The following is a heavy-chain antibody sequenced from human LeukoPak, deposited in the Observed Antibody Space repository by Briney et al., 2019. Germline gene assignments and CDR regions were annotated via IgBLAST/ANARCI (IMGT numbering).Heavy chain of an antibody. J-gene: IGHJ4*02. D-gene: IGHD3-22*01. Sequence: GGSLRLSCAASGFTFSSYGMSWVRQAPGKGLEWVSAISGSGGSTYYADSVKGRFTISRDNSKNTLYLQMNSLRAEDTAVYYCASSDSSGYYGTYWGQGTLVTVSS. CDR1: GFTFSSYG. CDR3: ASSDSSGYYGTY. CDR2: ISGSGGST. V-gene: IGHV3-23*01.